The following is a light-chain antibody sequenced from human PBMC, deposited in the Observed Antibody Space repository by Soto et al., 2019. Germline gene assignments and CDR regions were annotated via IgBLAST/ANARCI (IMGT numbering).Light chain of an antibody. CDR2: DAS. J-gene: IGKJ4*01. Sequence: EIVLTQSPGTLSLSPGERATLSCRASQSVSSNYLAWYKQKPGQAPRLLIYDASSRATGTPDRFSGSGSGTDFTLTISRLEPEDFAVYYCQRYGSSPLTFGGGTKVDI. CDR3: QRYGSSPLT. V-gene: IGKV3-20*01. CDR1: QSVSSNY.